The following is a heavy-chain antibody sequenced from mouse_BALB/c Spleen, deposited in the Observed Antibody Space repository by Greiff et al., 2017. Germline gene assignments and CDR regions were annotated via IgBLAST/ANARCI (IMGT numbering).Heavy chain of an antibody. J-gene: IGHJ1*01. CDR2: INSNGGST. V-gene: IGHV5-6-2*01. Sequence: EVQVVESGGGLVKLGGSLKLSCAASGFTFSSYYMSWVRQTPEKRLELVAAINSNGGSTYYPDTVKGRFTISRDNAKNTLYLQMSSLKSEDTALYYCARHISYGSSYFDVWGAGTTVTVSS. CDR1: GFTFSSYY. D-gene: IGHD1-1*01. CDR3: ARHISYGSSYFDV.